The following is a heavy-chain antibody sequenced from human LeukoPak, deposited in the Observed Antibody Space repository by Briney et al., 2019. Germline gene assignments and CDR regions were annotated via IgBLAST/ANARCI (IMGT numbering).Heavy chain of an antibody. CDR3: ARDYWWNYDY. J-gene: IGHJ4*02. V-gene: IGHV3-30-3*01. Sequence: PGGSLRLSCAASGFTFSDYAMHWVRQAPGKGLEWVAVISKDGSDKYYPGSVRGRFTISRDNSKNTIYLQMDSLRAEVTAIYYCARDYWWNYDYWGQGTLVTVSS. CDR1: GFTFSDYA. D-gene: IGHD1-7*01. CDR2: ISKDGSDK.